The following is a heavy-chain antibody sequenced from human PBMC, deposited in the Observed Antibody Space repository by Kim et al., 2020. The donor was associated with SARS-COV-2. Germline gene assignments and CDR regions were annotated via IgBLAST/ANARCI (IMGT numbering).Heavy chain of an antibody. J-gene: IGHJ3*02. D-gene: IGHD3-22*01. CDR2: ISAYNGNT. CDR3: ARDSPYYGDSSGVGAFEI. Sequence: ASVKVSCKASGYTFTSYGISWVRQAPGQGLEWMGWISAYNGNTNYAQKLQGRVTMTTDTSTSTAYMELRSLRSDDTAVYYCARDSPYYGDSSGVGAFEIWGQGTLVTVSS. CDR1: GYTFTSYG. V-gene: IGHV1-18*04.